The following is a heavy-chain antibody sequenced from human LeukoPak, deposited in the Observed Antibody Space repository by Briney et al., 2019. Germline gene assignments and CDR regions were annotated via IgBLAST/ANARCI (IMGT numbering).Heavy chain of an antibody. Sequence: GGSLRLSCAASGFTVSGFTFNSYSMNWVRQAPGKGLEWVSYINSRSSTIYYTDSVKGRFTISRDHVKNVLYLQMNSLRDEDTAVYYCTGSGARTEYWGQGTLVTVSS. J-gene: IGHJ4*02. CDR2: INSRSSTI. CDR1: GFTVSGFTFNSYS. D-gene: IGHD1-26*01. CDR3: TGSGARTEY. V-gene: IGHV3-48*02.